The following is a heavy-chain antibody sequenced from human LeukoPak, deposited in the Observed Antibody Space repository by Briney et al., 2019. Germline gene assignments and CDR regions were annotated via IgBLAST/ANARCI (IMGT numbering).Heavy chain of an antibody. J-gene: IGHJ4*02. D-gene: IGHD3-3*01. CDR1: GGSFSGYY. CDR3: ARGLGLRFLEWLDY. CDR2: INHSGST. V-gene: IGHV4-34*01. Sequence: PSETLSLTCAVYGGSFSGYYWSWIRQPPGKGLEWIGEINHSGSTNYNPSLKSRVTISVDTSKNQFSLKLSSVTAADTAVCYCARGLGLRFLEWLDYWGQGTLVTVSS.